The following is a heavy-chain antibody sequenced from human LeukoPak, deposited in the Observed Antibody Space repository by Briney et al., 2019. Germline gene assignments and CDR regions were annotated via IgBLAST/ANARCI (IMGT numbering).Heavy chain of an antibody. CDR2: ISAYNGNT. D-gene: IGHD4-23*01. J-gene: IGHJ6*03. CDR3: ARGTRLRWDYYYYMDV. Sequence: GASVKVSCKASGYTFTSYGISWVRQAPGQGLEWMGWISAYNGNTNYAQKLQGRVTMTTDTSTSTAYMELRSLRSDDTAVYYCARGTRLRWDYYYYMDVWGKGTTVTVSS. V-gene: IGHV1-18*01. CDR1: GYTFTSYG.